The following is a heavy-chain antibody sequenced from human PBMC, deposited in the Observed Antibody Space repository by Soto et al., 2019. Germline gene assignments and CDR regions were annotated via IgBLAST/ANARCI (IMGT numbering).Heavy chain of an antibody. Sequence: QVQLVQSGAEVKKPGSSVKVSCKASGGSFSNYGVNWVRQAPGQGLEWMGGIIPIFGTAKYAQKFQGRVMITADDSTRTAYMELSSLRSEDTAVYYCARDGTLYDSSAYYYLYWGQGTLVTVSS. CDR1: GGSFSNYG. J-gene: IGHJ4*02. CDR2: IIPIFGTA. D-gene: IGHD3-22*01. CDR3: ARDGTLYDSSAYYYLY. V-gene: IGHV1-69*01.